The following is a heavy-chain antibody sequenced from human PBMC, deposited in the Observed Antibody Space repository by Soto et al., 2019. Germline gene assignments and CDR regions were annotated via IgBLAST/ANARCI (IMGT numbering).Heavy chain of an antibody. CDR2: IYYSGST. J-gene: IGHJ5*02. V-gene: IGHV4-61*01. CDR1: GGSVSSGSYY. CDR3: ARILMAAAGWFDP. Sequence: SETLSLTCTVSGGSVSSGSYYWSWIRQPPGKGLEWIGYIYYSGSTNYNPSLKSRVTISVDTSKNQFSLKLSSVTAADTAVYYCARILMAAAGWFDPWGQGTLVTVSS. D-gene: IGHD6-25*01.